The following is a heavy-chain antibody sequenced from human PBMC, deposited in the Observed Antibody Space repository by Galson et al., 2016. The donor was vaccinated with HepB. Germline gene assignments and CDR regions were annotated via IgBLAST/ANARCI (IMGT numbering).Heavy chain of an antibody. V-gene: IGHV3-15*07. D-gene: IGHD3-16*01. J-gene: IGHJ3*02. CDR1: GFTFNIAW. CDR3: TTVNLITFGGVVPLAFDI. CDR2: IKTKTDGWTT. Sequence: SLRLSCAASGFTFNIAWMNWVRQAPGKGLEWVGRIKTKTDGWTTDYGAPVKGRFTISRDDSKNTLYLQMNSLKTEDTAVYYCTTVNLITFGGVVPLAFDIWGQGTMVTVSS.